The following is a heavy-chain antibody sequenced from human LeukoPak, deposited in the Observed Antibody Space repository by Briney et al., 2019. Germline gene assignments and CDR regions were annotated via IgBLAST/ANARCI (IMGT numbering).Heavy chain of an antibody. Sequence: SEPLSLTCTVSGGSISSYYWSWIRQPAGKGLEWIGRIYTSGSTNYNPSLKSRVTISVDTSKNQFSLKLSSVTAADTAVYYCARGRYSGSYYGGYYFDYWGQGTLVTVSS. V-gene: IGHV4-4*07. CDR2: IYTSGST. CDR3: ARGRYSGSYYGGYYFDY. D-gene: IGHD1-26*01. CDR1: GGSISSYY. J-gene: IGHJ4*02.